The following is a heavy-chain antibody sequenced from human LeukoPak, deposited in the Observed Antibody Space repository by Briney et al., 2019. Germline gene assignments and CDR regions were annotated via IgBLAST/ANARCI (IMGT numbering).Heavy chain of an antibody. D-gene: IGHD3-9*01. CDR3: ARTYYDILTGYSLSDY. CDR1: GYIFTSYW. V-gene: IGHV5-10-1*01. Sequence: GESLKISCKGSGYIFTSYWIGWVRQMPGKGLEWMGSIDPSDSYTNYSPSFQGHVTISADKSISTAYLQWSSLMASDTAMYYCARTYYDILTGYSLSDYWGQGTLVTVSS. J-gene: IGHJ4*02. CDR2: IDPSDSYT.